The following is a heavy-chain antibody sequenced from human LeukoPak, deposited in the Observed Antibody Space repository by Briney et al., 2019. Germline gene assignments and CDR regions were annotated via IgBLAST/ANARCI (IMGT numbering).Heavy chain of an antibody. CDR3: AKDYHDILTGYSSTTDY. CDR2: ISSSSSYI. V-gene: IGHV3-21*01. Sequence: AGGSLRLSCAASGFTFSSYSMNWVRQAPGKGLEWVSCISSSSSYIFYADSVKGRFTISRDNAKNSLYLQMNSLRAEDTAVYYCAKDYHDILTGYSSTTDYWGQGTLVTVSS. J-gene: IGHJ4*02. CDR1: GFTFSSYS. D-gene: IGHD3-9*01.